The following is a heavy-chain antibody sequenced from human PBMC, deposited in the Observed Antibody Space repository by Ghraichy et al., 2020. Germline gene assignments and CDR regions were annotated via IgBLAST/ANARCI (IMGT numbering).Heavy chain of an antibody. CDR1: GGSFSGYY. Sequence: SETLSLTCAVYGGSFSGYYWSWIRQPPGKGLEWIGEINHSGSTNYNPSLKSRVTISVDTSKNQFSLKLSSVTAADTAVYYCARRRGWYGYFDLWGRGTLVTVSS. CDR3: ARRRGWYGYFDL. J-gene: IGHJ2*01. D-gene: IGHD6-19*01. CDR2: INHSGST. V-gene: IGHV4-34*01.